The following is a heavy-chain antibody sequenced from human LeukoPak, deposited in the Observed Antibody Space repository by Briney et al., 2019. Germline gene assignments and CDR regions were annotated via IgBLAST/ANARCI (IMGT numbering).Heavy chain of an antibody. Sequence: GASVKVSCKASGYTFTSYDINWVRQATGQGLEWMGWMNPNSGNTGYAQKFQGRVTMTRNTSISTAYMELSSLRSEDTAVYYCARVADGSSWYRSLQVADYWGQGTLVTVSS. CDR3: ARVADGSSWYRSLQVADY. CDR2: MNPNSGNT. J-gene: IGHJ4*02. D-gene: IGHD6-13*01. V-gene: IGHV1-8*01. CDR1: GYTFTSYD.